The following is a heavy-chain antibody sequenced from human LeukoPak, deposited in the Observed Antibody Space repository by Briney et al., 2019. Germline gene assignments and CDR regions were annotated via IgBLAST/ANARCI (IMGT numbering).Heavy chain of an antibody. D-gene: IGHD6-13*01. V-gene: IGHV4-39*01. CDR1: GGSISSSSYY. CDR3: ARHWRSSSRRYFDY. J-gene: IGHJ4*02. Sequence: PSETLSLTCTVSGGSISSSSYYWGWIRQPPGKGLEWIGSIYYSGSTYYNPSLKSRVTISVDTSKNQFSLKLSSVTAADTAVYYCARHWRSSSRRYFDYWGPGTLVTVSS. CDR2: IYYSGST.